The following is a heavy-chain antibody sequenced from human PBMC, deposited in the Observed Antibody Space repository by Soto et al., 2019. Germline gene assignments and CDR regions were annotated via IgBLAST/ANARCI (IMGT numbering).Heavy chain of an antibody. J-gene: IGHJ3*02. D-gene: IGHD3-9*01. Sequence: SDPLSLTCTVSGGSISSYYWSWIRQPPGKGLEWIGYIYYSGSTNYNPSLKSRVTISLDTSKNQFSLKLSSVTAADTTVYYCARVRFDDISADGPTDAFDILGKGTMVTVSS. CDR3: ARVRFDDISADGPTDAFDI. CDR1: GGSISSYY. V-gene: IGHV4-59*08. CDR2: IYYSGST.